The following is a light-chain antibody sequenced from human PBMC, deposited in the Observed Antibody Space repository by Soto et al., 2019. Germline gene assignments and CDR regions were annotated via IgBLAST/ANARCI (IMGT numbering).Light chain of an antibody. CDR3: HHRGPCPAT. V-gene: IGKV3-11*01. J-gene: IGKJ1*01. Sequence: EIVLTQSPATLALSPGPRATLSCRARQSVGPDFAWYQQKPGQVPRLLIHDASNRATGIPARFSGSASATYFTLPISGREPEHLSLYYCHHRGPCPATCGRRTKV. CDR2: DAS. CDR1: QSVGPD.